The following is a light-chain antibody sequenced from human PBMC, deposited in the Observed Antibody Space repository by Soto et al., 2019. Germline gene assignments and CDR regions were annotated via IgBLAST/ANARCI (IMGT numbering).Light chain of an antibody. CDR3: QHRRIWPVS. Sequence: EIELSQSAASLSISAGDRASLSGRASQSGSNYLAWYQQKPGQAPRLLIFDATNRATGIPARFSGSGSATDFTLTISSLEPEDCTVYYCQHRRIWPVSFGQGTRL. J-gene: IGKJ5*01. V-gene: IGKV3-11*01. CDR1: QSGSNY. CDR2: DAT.